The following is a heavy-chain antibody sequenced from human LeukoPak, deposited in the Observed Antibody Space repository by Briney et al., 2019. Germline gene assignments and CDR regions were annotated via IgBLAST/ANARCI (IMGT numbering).Heavy chain of an antibody. V-gene: IGHV3-74*01. D-gene: IGHD3-22*01. J-gene: IGHJ1*01. CDR2: INSDGSST. CDR1: GFTFSSYW. CDR3: AREGFGYYYDSSGYYPSEYFQH. Sequence: GGSLRLSCSASGFTFSSYWMHWVRQAPGKGLVWVSRINSDGSSTSYADSVKGRFTISRDNAKNTLYLQMNSLRAEDTAVYYCAREGFGYYYDSSGYYPSEYFQHWGQGTLVTVSS.